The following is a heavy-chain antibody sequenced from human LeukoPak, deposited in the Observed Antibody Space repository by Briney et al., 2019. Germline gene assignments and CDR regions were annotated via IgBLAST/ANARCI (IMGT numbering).Heavy chain of an antibody. CDR2: IGGSGCSK. J-gene: IGHJ3*02. CDR1: GFTYSHYA. CDR3: ARGIWGVPNDAFDI. D-gene: IGHD3-3*01. V-gene: IGHV3-23*01. Sequence: GGSVRLSCAASGFTYSHYALSWVRQARAKGREGGSTIGGSGCSKYYADSVKGRFTISRDNSNDAVYLQMNSLRAADMAVYYCARGIWGVPNDAFDIWGQGTMVSVSS.